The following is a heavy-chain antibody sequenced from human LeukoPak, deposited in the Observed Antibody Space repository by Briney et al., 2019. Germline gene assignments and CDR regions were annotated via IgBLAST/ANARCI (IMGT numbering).Heavy chain of an antibody. CDR3: VRDNYGVDY. D-gene: IGHD4-17*01. CDR1: GCTFSTYW. Sequence: GGSLRLACAASGCTFSTYWMQRVRQAPGTGLVWVSHINGDGSSTTYADSVKGRFTISRDNAKNTLYLQMNSLRAEDTAVYYCVRDNYGVDYWGQGTLVTVSS. V-gene: IGHV3-74*01. CDR2: INGDGSST. J-gene: IGHJ4*02.